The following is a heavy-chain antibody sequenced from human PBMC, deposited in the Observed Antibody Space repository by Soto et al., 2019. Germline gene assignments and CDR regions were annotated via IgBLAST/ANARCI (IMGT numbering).Heavy chain of an antibody. D-gene: IGHD4-4*01. CDR1: GGSVSSASHY. CDR3: ARDARMPTDLGGYYYYALDV. CDR2: IYYTGST. J-gene: IGHJ6*02. V-gene: IGHV4-61*03. Sequence: QVQLQESGPGLVKPSETLSLTCTVSGGSVSSASHYWSWIRQPLGRGLEWIGYIYYTGSTNLNPSLKSRVAMSVDTSKNHFSLRLNSATAADTAIYFCARDARMPTDLGGYYYYALDVWGQGTTVTVSS.